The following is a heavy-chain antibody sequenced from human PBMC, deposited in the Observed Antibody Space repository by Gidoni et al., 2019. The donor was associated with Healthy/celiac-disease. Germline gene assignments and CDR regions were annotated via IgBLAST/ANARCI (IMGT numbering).Heavy chain of an antibody. V-gene: IGHV3-30*01. CDR1: GFTFSSYA. Sequence: QVQLVEPGGGVVQPGRSLRLSCAASGFTFSSYALHWVRQAPGKGLEWVAVISYDGSNKYYADSVKGRFTISRDNSKNTLYLQMNSLRAEDTAVYYCARGEITGTWDYWGQGTLVTVSS. CDR2: ISYDGSNK. D-gene: IGHD1-20*01. J-gene: IGHJ4*02. CDR3: ARGEITGTWDY.